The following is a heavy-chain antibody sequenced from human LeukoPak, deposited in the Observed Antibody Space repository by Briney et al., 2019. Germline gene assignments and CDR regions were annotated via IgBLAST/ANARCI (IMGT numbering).Heavy chain of an antibody. CDR2: ISSSSSTI. CDR3: RRESTGYYYYGMDV. J-gene: IGHJ6*02. D-gene: IGHD3-10*01. CDR1: GFTFSSYS. V-gene: IGHV3-48*02. Sequence: GGSLRLSCAASGFTFSSYSMNWVRQAPGRGLEWVSYISSSSSTIYYADSVKGRFTISRDNAKNSLYLQMNSLRDEDTAVYYCRRESTGYYYYGMDVWGQGTTVTVSS.